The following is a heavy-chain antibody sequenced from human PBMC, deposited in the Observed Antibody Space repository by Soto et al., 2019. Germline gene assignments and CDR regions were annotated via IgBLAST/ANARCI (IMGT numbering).Heavy chain of an antibody. CDR2: ISSSSSYI. V-gene: IGHV3-21*01. CDR3: ARSAGVMTGYYRPDY. Sequence: PGGSLRLSCAASGFTFSSYSMNWVRQAPGKGLEWVSSISSSSSYIYYADSVKGRFTISRDNAKNSLYLQMNSLRAEDTAVYYCARSAGVMTGYYRPDYWGQGTLVTVSS. CDR1: GFTFSSYS. J-gene: IGHJ4*02. D-gene: IGHD3-9*01.